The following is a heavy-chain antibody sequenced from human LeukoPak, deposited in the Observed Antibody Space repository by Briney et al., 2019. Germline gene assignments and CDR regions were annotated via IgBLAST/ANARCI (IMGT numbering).Heavy chain of an antibody. CDR3: AKDTRSLYLQD. Sequence: PGRSLRLSCAASGFIFSNNGMHWVRQAPGKGLEWVAVIWYGGSNKYYVDSAKGRFTISRDNSKNTLYLQMDSLRAEDTAVYYCAKDTRSLYLQDWGQGTLVTVSS. V-gene: IGHV3-33*06. CDR1: GFIFSNNG. D-gene: IGHD3-16*01. CDR2: IWYGGSNK. J-gene: IGHJ1*01.